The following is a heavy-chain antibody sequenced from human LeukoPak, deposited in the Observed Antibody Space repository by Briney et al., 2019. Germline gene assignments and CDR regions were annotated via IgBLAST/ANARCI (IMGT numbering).Heavy chain of an antibody. CDR2: IRYDGSNK. CDR1: GFTFSSYG. V-gene: IGHV3-30*02. J-gene: IGHJ4*02. Sequence: PGGSLRLSCAASGFTFSSYGMHWVRQAPGKGLEWVAFIRYDGSNKYYADSVKSRFTISRDNSKNTLYLQMNSLRAEDTAVYYCAKDWGKYYYDSSGYSFDYWGQGTLVTVSS. CDR3: AKDWGKYYYDSSGYSFDY. D-gene: IGHD3-22*01.